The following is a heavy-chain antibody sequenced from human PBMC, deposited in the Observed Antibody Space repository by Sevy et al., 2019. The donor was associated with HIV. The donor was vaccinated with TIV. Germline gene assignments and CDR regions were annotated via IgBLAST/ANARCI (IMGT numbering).Heavy chain of an antibody. CDR2: IDSSSFNI. V-gene: IGHV3-48*01. Sequence: GGSLRLSCSASGFTFSSYNMNWVRQAPGKGLEWLLYIDSSSFNIYYADSVKGRFTVSRDNAKNSLYVQMNSLGGEDTAIYYCAGEGGYTDQGMDVWGQGTTVTVSS. J-gene: IGHJ6*02. CDR3: AGEGGYTDQGMDV. D-gene: IGHD5-12*01. CDR1: GFTFSSYN.